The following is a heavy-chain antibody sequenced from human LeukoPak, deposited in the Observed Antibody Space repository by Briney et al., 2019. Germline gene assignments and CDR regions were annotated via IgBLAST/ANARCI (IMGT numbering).Heavy chain of an antibody. D-gene: IGHD1-1*01. CDR1: GGSISSGGYS. CDR3: ARAGRRGYYGMDV. CDR2: IYHSGST. J-gene: IGHJ6*04. V-gene: IGHV4-30-2*01. Sequence: PSQTLSLTCAVSGGSISSGGYSWSWIRQPPGKGLEWIGYIYHSGSTYYNPSLKSRVTISVDRSKNQFSLKLSSVTAADRAVYYCARAGRRGYYGMDVWGKGTTVTVSS.